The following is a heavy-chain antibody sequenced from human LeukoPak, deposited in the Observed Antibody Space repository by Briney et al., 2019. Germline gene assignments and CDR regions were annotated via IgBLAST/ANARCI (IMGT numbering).Heavy chain of an antibody. J-gene: IGHJ4*02. V-gene: IGHV3-30*18. D-gene: IGHD6-13*01. CDR2: ISYDGSNK. Sequence: GGSLRLSCAGSRFTFSDFSMHWVRQAPGKGLEWVAVISYDGSNKYYADSVKGRFTISRDNSKNTLYLQMNSLRAEDTAVYYCAKEIAAAATGYWGQGTLVTVSS. CDR1: RFTFSDFS. CDR3: AKEIAAAATGY.